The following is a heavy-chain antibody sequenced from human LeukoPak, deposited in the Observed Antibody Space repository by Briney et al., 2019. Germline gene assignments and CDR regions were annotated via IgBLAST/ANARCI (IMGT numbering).Heavy chain of an antibody. CDR1: GYSFTSYW. J-gene: IGHJ4*02. V-gene: IGHV5-51*01. D-gene: IGHD3-22*01. Sequence: PGESLKISCKGSGYSFTSYWIGWVRQMPGKGLEWMGIIYPGDSDTTYSPSFQGQVTISADKSISTAYLQWSSLKASDTAMYYCARHYATYDSSGYYPDYRGQGTLVTVSS. CDR2: IYPGDSDT. CDR3: ARHYATYDSSGYYPDY.